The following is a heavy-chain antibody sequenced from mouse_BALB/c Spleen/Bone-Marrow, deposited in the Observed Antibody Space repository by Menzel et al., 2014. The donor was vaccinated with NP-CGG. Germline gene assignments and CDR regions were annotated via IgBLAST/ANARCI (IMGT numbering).Heavy chain of an antibody. D-gene: IGHD3-2*02. J-gene: IGHJ2*01. CDR2: ISSGGSST. CDR3: TRRPLQANSYFDC. Sequence: EVKLVESGGDLVKPGGSLKLSCVASGFTLSSYGMSWVRQTPDKRLEWVATISSGGSSTYYPASVKGRFTISRDNAKSTLYLQMSSLNSEDTAMYYCTRRPLQANSYFDCWGQGTTLTVSS. V-gene: IGHV5-6*02. CDR1: GFTLSSYG.